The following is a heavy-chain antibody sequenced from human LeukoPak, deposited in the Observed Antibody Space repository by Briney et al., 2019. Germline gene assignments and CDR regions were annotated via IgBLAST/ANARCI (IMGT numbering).Heavy chain of an antibody. CDR2: IYYSGST. CDR1: GGSISSGGHY. CDR3: ARDRLGSGSYPYYYYGMDV. J-gene: IGHJ6*02. D-gene: IGHD3-10*01. Sequence: PSETLSLTCTVSGGSISSGGHYWSWIRQHPGKGLEWIGYIYYSGSTYYNPSLKSRVTISVDTSKNQFSLKLSSVTAADTAVYYCARDRLGSGSYPYYYYGMDVWGQGTTVTVSS. V-gene: IGHV4-31*03.